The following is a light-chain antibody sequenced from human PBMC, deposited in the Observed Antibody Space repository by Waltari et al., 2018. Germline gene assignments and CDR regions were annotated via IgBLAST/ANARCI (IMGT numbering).Light chain of an antibody. J-gene: IGKJ1*01. Sequence: DIQMTQSPSSMSASVGDRVSITCQACQDIRNYLSWYQQKPGKAPKLLIYDAFNLQTGVPSRFSGSASGTDFTFTISSLQPEDIATYYCQQYKDLPRTFGQGTKVEVK. V-gene: IGKV1-33*01. CDR3: QQYKDLPRT. CDR2: DAF. CDR1: QDIRNY.